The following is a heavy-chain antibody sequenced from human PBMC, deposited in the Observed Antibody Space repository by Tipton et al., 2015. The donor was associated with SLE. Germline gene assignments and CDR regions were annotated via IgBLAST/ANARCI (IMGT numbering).Heavy chain of an antibody. CDR3: ARHQGGFDY. CDR2: IYHSGST. Sequence: TLSLTCAVSGYSISSGYYWGWIRQPPGKGLEWIGSIYHSGSTYYNPSLKSRVTISVDTSKNLFSLKLSSVTAADTAVYYCARHQGGFDYWGQGTLVTVSS. CDR1: GYSISSGYY. V-gene: IGHV4-38-2*01. J-gene: IGHJ4*02.